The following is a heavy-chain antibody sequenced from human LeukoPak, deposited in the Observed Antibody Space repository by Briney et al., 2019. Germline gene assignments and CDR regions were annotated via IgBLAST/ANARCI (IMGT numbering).Heavy chain of an antibody. CDR2: IYTSGST. Sequence: SQTLSLTCTVSGGSISSNNYYWSWIRQPAGKGLEWIGRIYTSGSTNYNPSLKSRVTLSVDTSKNQFSLKLSSVTAADTAVYYCARDRGTWNDDGFDYWGQGTLVTVSS. CDR1: GGSISSNNYY. J-gene: IGHJ4*02. V-gene: IGHV4-61*02. D-gene: IGHD1-1*01. CDR3: ARDRGTWNDDGFDY.